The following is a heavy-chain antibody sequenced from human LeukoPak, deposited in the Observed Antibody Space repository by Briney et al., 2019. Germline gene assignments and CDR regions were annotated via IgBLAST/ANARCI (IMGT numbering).Heavy chain of an antibody. V-gene: IGHV3-23*01. J-gene: IGHJ3*02. CDR1: GFTFSSYA. D-gene: IGHD6-13*01. Sequence: PGGSLRLSWAASGFTFSSYAMSGVRQAPGKGLEWVSAISGSGGSTYYADSVKGRFTISRDNSKNTLYLQMNSLRAEDTAVYYCAKDRIAAAKGGAFDIWGQGTMVTVSS. CDR3: AKDRIAAAKGGAFDI. CDR2: ISGSGGST.